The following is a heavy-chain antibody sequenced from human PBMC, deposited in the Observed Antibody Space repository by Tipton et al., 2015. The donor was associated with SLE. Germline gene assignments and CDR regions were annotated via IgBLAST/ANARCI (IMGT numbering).Heavy chain of an antibody. CDR1: GGSISSGSYY. CDR3: ARGDSGWPYFDY. D-gene: IGHD6-19*01. V-gene: IGHV4-61*02. CDR2: FYTSGST. J-gene: IGHJ4*02. Sequence: TLSLTCTVSGGSISSGSYYWSWIRQPAGKGLEWIGRFYTSGSTNYNPSLKSRVTISVDTSKNQFSLKLSSVTAADTAVYYCARGDSGWPYFDYWGQGTLVTVSS.